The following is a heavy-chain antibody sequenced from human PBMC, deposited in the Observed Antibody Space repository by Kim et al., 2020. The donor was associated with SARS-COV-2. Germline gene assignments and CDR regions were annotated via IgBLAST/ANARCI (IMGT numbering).Heavy chain of an antibody. Sequence: GGSLRLSCAVSGFTISDHWMSWVRQAPGKGLEWVANINQDGNEKHCVDCVKGQFTISRDSAKNSLYLQMSSLRAEDTAVYYCARGNYDVLSVPHPSYALDVWGQGTTVTVSS. CDR2: INQDGNEK. J-gene: IGHJ6*02. CDR3: ARGNYDVLSVPHPSYALDV. D-gene: IGHD3-3*01. CDR1: GFTISDHW. V-gene: IGHV3-7*01.